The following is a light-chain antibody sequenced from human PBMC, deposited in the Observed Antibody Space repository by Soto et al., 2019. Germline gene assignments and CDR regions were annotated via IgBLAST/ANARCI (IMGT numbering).Light chain of an antibody. CDR1: SSNIGPFS. V-gene: IGLV1-44*01. CDR3: APWDDSLNGCV. J-gene: IGLJ1*01. Sequence: QCVLTQPPPPSGAPGKWVSIYCSGSSSNIGPFSVSWYQQFQGTAPRLLIYSDNQRPSGVPDRFSASKSGASASLAISGLQSADEADFYCAPWDDSLNGCVFGTGTKVTVL. CDR2: SDN.